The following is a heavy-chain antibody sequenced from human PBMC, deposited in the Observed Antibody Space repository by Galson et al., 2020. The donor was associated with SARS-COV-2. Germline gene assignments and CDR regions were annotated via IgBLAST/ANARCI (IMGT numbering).Heavy chain of an antibody. CDR1: GSSLSTSGVG. CDR3: AHRLSTIAAAGTGY. Sequence: SGPPLVKPTQTLTLTCTFSGSSLSTSGVGVGWIRQPPGKSMELLALISLDDDKRYSPSLKSRLTITKDTSKNQVVLTMTNMDPVDTATYYCAHRLSTIAAAGTGYWGQGTLVTVSS. D-gene: IGHD6-13*01. CDR2: ISLDDDK. J-gene: IGHJ4*02. V-gene: IGHV2-5*02.